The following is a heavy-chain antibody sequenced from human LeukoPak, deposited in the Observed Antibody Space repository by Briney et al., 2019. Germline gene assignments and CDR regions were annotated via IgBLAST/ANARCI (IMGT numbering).Heavy chain of an antibody. V-gene: IGHV4-39*01. Sequence: PSETLSLTCTVSGGSIITNNYYWGWIRQPPGKVLEWIGSLHSSGSTWYTPSLRSRVTISVDTSKNQFSLKLSSVTAADTAVYYCARQTMTTADAFDIWGQGTMVTVSS. CDR2: LHSSGST. J-gene: IGHJ3*02. D-gene: IGHD4-17*01. CDR1: GGSIITNNYY. CDR3: ARQTMTTADAFDI.